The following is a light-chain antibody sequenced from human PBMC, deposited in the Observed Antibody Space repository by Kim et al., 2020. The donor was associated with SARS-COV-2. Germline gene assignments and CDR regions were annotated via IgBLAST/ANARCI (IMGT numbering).Light chain of an antibody. CDR1: QSVSSN. V-gene: IGKV3-15*01. J-gene: IGKJ1*01. Sequence: EIVMTQSPATLSVSPGERATLSCRASQSVSSNLAWYQQKPGQAPRLLIYGASTRATGIPARFSDSGSGTEFTLTISSLQSEDFAVYYCQQYNNWPPATFGQGTKVDIK. CDR2: GAS. CDR3: QQYNNWPPAT.